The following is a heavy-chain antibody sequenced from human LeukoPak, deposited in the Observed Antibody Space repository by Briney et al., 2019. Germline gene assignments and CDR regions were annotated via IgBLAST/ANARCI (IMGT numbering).Heavy chain of an antibody. Sequence: HGESLKISCKGSGNSFISSWIGWVRQLPGKGLEWMGVIYPSDSDTRYSPSFQGQVTISADKSISTAYLQWSGLKASDTAMYYCATTGYYYGHFQLWGQGTLLTVSS. V-gene: IGHV5-51*01. CDR2: IYPSDSDT. J-gene: IGHJ1*01. CDR1: GNSFISSW. D-gene: IGHD3-22*01. CDR3: ATTGYYYGHFQL.